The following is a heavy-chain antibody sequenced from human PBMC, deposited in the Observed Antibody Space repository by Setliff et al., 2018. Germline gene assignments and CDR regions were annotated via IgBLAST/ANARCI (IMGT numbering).Heavy chain of an antibody. D-gene: IGHD6-19*01. Sequence: ASVKVSCKASGYTFTNYGVTWVRQAPGQGLEWMGWIGAYNGNTYNAHKFQGRVTMTSDTSTSTAYMELRSLRSDDTAVYSCARVTIAVAGYFDFWGQGTLVTVSS. J-gene: IGHJ4*02. CDR1: GYTFTNYG. V-gene: IGHV1-18*01. CDR3: ARVTIAVAGYFDF. CDR2: IGAYNGNT.